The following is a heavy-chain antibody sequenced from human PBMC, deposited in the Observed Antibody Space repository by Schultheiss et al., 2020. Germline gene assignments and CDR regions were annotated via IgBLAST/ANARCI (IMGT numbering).Heavy chain of an antibody. D-gene: IGHD3-10*02. Sequence: SVKVSCKASGGTFSSYAISWVRQAPGQGPEWMGGIIPIFGTANYAQKFQGRVTITADESTSTAYMELSSLRSEDTAVYYCARGGTDYYVPYYFDYWGQGTLVTVSS. J-gene: IGHJ4*02. CDR1: GGTFSSYA. CDR2: IIPIFGTA. V-gene: IGHV1-69*13. CDR3: ARGGTDYYVPYYFDY.